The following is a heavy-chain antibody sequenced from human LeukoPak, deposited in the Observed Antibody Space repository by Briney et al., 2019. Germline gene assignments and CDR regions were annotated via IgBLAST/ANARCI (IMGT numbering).Heavy chain of an antibody. CDR1: GFTFSSYA. D-gene: IGHD3-10*01. V-gene: IGHV3-23*01. Sequence: QTGGSLRLSCAASGFTFSSYAMSWVRQAPGKGLEWVSPISASGGSTYYADSVKGRFTISRDNSKNTLYLQMNSLRAEDTAVYYCAKDPFLWFGESNLDYWGQGTLVTVSS. CDR2: ISASGGST. CDR3: AKDPFLWFGESNLDY. J-gene: IGHJ4*02.